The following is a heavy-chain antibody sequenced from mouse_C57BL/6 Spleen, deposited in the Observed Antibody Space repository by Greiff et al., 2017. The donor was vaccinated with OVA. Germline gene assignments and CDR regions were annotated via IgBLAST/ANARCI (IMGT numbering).Heavy chain of an antibody. CDR1: GYTFTDYY. V-gene: IGHV1-26*01. CDR3: ASLYGSSYWYFDV. Sequence: VQLQQSGPELVKPGASVKISCKASGYTFTDYYMNWVKQSHGKSLEWIGDINPNTGGTSYNQKFKGKATLTVDKSSSTAYMELRSLTSEDSAVYYCASLYGSSYWYFDVWGTGTTVTVSS. CDR2: INPNTGGT. D-gene: IGHD1-1*01. J-gene: IGHJ1*03.